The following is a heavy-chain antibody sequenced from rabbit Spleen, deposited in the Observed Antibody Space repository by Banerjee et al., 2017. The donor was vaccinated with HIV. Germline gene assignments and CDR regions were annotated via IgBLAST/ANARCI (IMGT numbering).Heavy chain of an antibody. CDR1: GFSFSSSYW. J-gene: IGHJ3*01. CDR3: ARDVYAGSVYATRLNL. D-gene: IGHD4-2*01. CDR2: IYTGSSGGT. V-gene: IGHV1S45*01. Sequence: QEQLEESGGGLVQPEGSLTLTCTASGFSFSSSYWICWVRQAPGKGLEWIACIYTGSSGGTYYASWAKGRFTISKASSTTVTLQMTSLTAADTATYFCARDVYAGSVYATRLNLWGPGTLVTVS.